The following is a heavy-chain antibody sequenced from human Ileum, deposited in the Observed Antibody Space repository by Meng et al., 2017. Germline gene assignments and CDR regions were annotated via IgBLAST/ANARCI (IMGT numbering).Heavy chain of an antibody. CDR1: GLTFSGAD. CDR3: SVYTTGHI. V-gene: IGHV3-73*01. CDR2: ITSERKRYST. J-gene: IGHJ3*02. Sequence: GESLNFSCAASGLTFSGADVHWGRQASGQGLGWVGRITSERKRYSTAYGASVNGRFTISRDDSKNTAFLQMNSLKTEDTALYYCSVYTTGHIWGQGTMVTVSS. D-gene: IGHD2-8*01.